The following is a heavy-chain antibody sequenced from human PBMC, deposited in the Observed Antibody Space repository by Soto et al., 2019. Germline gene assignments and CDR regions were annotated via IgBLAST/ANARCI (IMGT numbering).Heavy chain of an antibody. Sequence: SQTLSLTCAISGDSVSSATATWSWIRQSPSRGLEWLGRTYYRSKWYNDYAVSMKGRITINPDTSNNQLSLQLNSVTPDDTAVYYCARLIGNSWLDSWGQGTLVTVSS. D-gene: IGHD2-8*01. J-gene: IGHJ5*01. CDR3: ARLIGNSWLDS. CDR1: GDSVSSATAT. V-gene: IGHV6-1*01. CDR2: TYYRSKWYN.